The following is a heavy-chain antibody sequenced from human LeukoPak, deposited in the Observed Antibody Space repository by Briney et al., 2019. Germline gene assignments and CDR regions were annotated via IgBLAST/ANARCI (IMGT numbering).Heavy chain of an antibody. D-gene: IGHD2-8*01. CDR1: GYTFTSYA. V-gene: IGHV1-8*01. CDR3: ARGRILYSTPRLFDP. CDR2: MNPNSGNT. J-gene: IGHJ5*02. Sequence: ASVKVSCKASGYTFTSYAINWVRQATGQGLEWMGWMNPNSGNTGYAQKFQGRVTMTRNTSISTAYMELSSLRSEDTAVYYCARGRILYSTPRLFDPWGQGTLVTVSS.